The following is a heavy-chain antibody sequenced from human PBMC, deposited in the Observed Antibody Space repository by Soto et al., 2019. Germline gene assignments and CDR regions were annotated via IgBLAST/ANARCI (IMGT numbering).Heavy chain of an antibody. J-gene: IGHJ5*02. D-gene: IGHD3-3*01. Sequence: SVKVSCKASGYTFTGYFMHLVRQAPGQGLEWMGWINPNSGATKYAQKFQGRVTLSRDTSIRTAYMELSGLRSDDTAVYYCARGGGTILAPLPWGQGTLVTSPQ. V-gene: IGHV1-2*02. CDR1: GYTFTGYF. CDR2: INPNSGAT. CDR3: ARGGGTILAPLP.